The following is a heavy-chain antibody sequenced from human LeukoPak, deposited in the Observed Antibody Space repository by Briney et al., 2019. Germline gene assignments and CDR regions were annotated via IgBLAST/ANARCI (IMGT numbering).Heavy chain of an antibody. V-gene: IGHV3-73*01. CDR1: GFTFSGSA. D-gene: IGHD6-19*01. J-gene: IGHJ5*02. CDR2: IRSKANSYAT. CDR3: TRHRSSGWYNWFDP. Sequence: TGGSLRLSCAASGFTFSGSAMHWVRQASGKGLEWVGRIRSKANSYATAYAASVKGRFIISRDDSKNTAYLQMNSLKTEDTAVYYCTRHRSSGWYNWFDPWGQGTLVTVSS.